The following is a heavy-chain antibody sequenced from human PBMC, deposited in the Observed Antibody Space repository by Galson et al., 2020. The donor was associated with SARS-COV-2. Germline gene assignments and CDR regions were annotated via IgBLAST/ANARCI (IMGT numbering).Heavy chain of an antibody. J-gene: IGHJ6*03. CDR1: GFTFSNYW. CDR2: IHRDGSAT. Sequence: GGSLRLSCVASGFTFSNYWMHWVRQAPGKGLVRDSRIHRDGSATIYADSVKGRFTISRDNAKNTLNLEMISLRAEDTAVYYCARESAVQGGYYMDVWGKGTTVTVSS. V-gene: IGHV3-74*01. CDR3: ARESAVQGGYYMDV. D-gene: IGHD3-10*01.